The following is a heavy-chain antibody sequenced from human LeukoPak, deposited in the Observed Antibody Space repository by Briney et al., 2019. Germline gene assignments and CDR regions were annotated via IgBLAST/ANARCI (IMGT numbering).Heavy chain of an antibody. CDR1: LFTLSSYG. V-gene: IGHV3-33*01. Sequence: GGSLRLSCAASLFTLSSYGMHWGRQAPGKAVEGVAGIWYDGSNKYYAYSVNGRFTIYRDNSKNTLYLEMNSLRDEDTAVYYCARDLVVVTAMDVWGQGTLVTVSS. CDR2: IWYDGSNK. CDR3: ARDLVVVTAMDV. D-gene: IGHD2-21*02. J-gene: IGHJ4*02.